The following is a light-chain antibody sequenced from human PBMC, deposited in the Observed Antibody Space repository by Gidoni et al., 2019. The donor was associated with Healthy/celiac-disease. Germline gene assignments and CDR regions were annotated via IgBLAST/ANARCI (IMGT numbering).Light chain of an antibody. J-gene: IGLJ3*02. V-gene: IGLV3-25*02. Sequence: SYGLTQPPSVSVSPGQTARITCSGDALPKQYAYWYQQKPGQAPVLVRYKDSERPSGIPERFSGSSSGTTVTLTISGVQAEDEADDYCQSADSSGTYPWVFGGGTKLTVL. CDR3: QSADSSGTYPWV. CDR1: ALPKQY. CDR2: KDS.